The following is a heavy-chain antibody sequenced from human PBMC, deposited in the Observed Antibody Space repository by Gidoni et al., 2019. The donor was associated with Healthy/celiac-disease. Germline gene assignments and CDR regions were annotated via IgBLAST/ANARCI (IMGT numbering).Heavy chain of an antibody. CDR1: GFTFSSYW. J-gene: IGHJ4*02. Sequence: EVQLVESGGGLVQPGGSLRLSCAASGFTFSSYWMSWVRQAPGKGLEWVANIKQDGSEKYYVDSVKGRFTISRDNAKNSLYLQMNSLRAEDTAVYYCARKEGTIFGVVISDKGFDYWGQGTLVTVSS. CDR2: IKQDGSEK. CDR3: ARKEGTIFGVVISDKGFDY. D-gene: IGHD3-3*01. V-gene: IGHV3-7*01.